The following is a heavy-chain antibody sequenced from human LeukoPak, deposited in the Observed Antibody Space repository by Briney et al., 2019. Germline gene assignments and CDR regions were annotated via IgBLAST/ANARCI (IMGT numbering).Heavy chain of an antibody. CDR1: GYTFTSYA. V-gene: IGHV1-3*01. CDR2: ISGGNGNT. D-gene: IGHD1-26*01. J-gene: IGHJ4*02. CDR3: ARGSQWELPYFDY. Sequence: GASVKVSCKASGYTFTSYAMHCVRQAPGQSLEWMGWISGGNGNTKYSQKFQGRVTITTDTSASTAYMELSSQRSEDTAVYYCARGSQWELPYFDYWGQGTLVTVSS.